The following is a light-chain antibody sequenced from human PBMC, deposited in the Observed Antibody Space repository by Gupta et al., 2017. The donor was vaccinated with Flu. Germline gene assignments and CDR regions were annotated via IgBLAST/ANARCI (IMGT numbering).Light chain of an antibody. CDR1: RSVLYSSNNKNY. Sequence: DIVMTQSPDSLTVSLGERATINCKSSRSVLYSSNNKNYLAWYQQKPGQPPKLLIYWASTRESGVPDRFSGSGSGTDFTLTISSLQAEDVAVYYCHQYDGIPPTFGGGTKVEIK. V-gene: IGKV4-1*01. CDR3: HQYDGIPPT. CDR2: WAS. J-gene: IGKJ4*01.